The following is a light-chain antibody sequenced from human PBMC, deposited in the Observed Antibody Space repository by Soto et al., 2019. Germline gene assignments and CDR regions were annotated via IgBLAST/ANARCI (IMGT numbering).Light chain of an antibody. V-gene: IGLV1-40*01. CDR3: QSYDGSLGAVV. CDR2: GND. Sequence: QPVLTQPPSVSGAPGQRVTSSCTGSSSNIGAVYDVHWYQQFPGTTPKVVIYGNDNRPSGVPARFSASKSGTSASLTITGLQAEDEADYYCQSYDGSLGAVVFGGGTNLTVL. J-gene: IGLJ2*01. CDR1: SSNIGAVYD.